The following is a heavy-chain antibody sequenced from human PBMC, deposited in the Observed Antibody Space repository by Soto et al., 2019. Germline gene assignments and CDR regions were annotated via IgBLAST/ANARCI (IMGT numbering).Heavy chain of an antibody. CDR1: GGTFSSYA. CDR2: IIPIFGTA. J-gene: IGHJ6*02. CDR3: ARQGPYCSGGSCYSNYYYYYGMDV. D-gene: IGHD2-15*01. V-gene: IGHV1-69*06. Sequence: QVQLVQSGAEVKKPGSSVKVSCKASGGTFSSYAISWVRQAPGQGLEWMGGIIPIFGTANYAEKFQGRVTITADKSTSTAYMELSSLRSEDTAVYYCARQGPYCSGGSCYSNYYYYYGMDVWGQGTTVTVSS.